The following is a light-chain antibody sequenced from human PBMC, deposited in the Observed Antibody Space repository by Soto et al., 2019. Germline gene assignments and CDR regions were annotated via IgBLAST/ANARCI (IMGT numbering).Light chain of an antibody. Sequence: QSAVTQPASVSASPGQSITVSCTGTSSGVGAYTSVSWYQQHPGKVPKVVIYEVSNRPSGVSNRFSGSKSGNTASLTISGLQAEDEAHYYCSSYTSDNRSYVFGTGTKLTVL. CDR2: EVS. V-gene: IGLV2-14*01. J-gene: IGLJ1*01. CDR3: SSYTSDNRSYV. CDR1: SSGVGAYTS.